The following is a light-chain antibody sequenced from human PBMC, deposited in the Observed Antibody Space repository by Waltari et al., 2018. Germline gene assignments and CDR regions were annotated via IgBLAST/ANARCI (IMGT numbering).Light chain of an antibody. Sequence: DIVMTQSPDSLAVSLGERATINCKSSQSVLYSSNNKNYLAWYQQKPGQPPKLLIYWASTRESGVPDRSSGGGSGTDFTLTISSLQAEDVAVYYCQQYYSTPPTFGPETKVDIK. J-gene: IGKJ3*01. CDR1: QSVLYSSNNKNY. V-gene: IGKV4-1*01. CDR2: WAS. CDR3: QQYYSTPPT.